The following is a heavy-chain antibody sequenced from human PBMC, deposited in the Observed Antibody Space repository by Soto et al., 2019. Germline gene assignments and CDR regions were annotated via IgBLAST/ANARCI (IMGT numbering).Heavy chain of an antibody. Sequence: GGSLRLSCAASGFTFSSYAMHWVRQAPGKGLEWVAVISYDGSNKYYADSVKGRFTISRDNSKNTLYLQMDSLRAEDTAVYYCARDSPLSGSYSAFDIWGQGTMVTVSS. J-gene: IGHJ3*02. CDR2: ISYDGSNK. CDR1: GFTFSSYA. V-gene: IGHV3-30-3*01. D-gene: IGHD1-26*01. CDR3: ARDSPLSGSYSAFDI.